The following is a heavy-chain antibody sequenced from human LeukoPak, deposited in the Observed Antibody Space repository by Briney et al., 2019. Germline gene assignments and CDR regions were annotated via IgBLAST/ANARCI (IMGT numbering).Heavy chain of an antibody. V-gene: IGHV4-34*01. Sequence: SETLSLTCAVYGGSFSGYYWSWIRQPPGKGLEWIGEINHSGSTNYNPSLKSRVTISVDTSKNQFSPKLSSVTAADTAVYYCARVADCGGDCYQGGPDYWGQGTLVTVS. CDR3: ARVADCGGDCYQGGPDY. J-gene: IGHJ4*02. CDR2: INHSGST. D-gene: IGHD2-21*02. CDR1: GGSFSGYY.